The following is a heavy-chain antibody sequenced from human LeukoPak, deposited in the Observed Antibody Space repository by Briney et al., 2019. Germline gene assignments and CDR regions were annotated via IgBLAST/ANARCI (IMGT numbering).Heavy chain of an antibody. Sequence: SQTLTLTCTISGDSVCSNGADWIWIRQSPSRGLEWLGRTYYRSKWYNDYAVSVKSRITIDPDTSKNQFSLQLNSVTPEDTAVYYCAREYEHQLAYDASNFFGQGTMVTVSS. CDR3: AREYEHQLAYDASNF. D-gene: IGHD6-13*01. CDR2: TYYRSKWYN. J-gene: IGHJ3*01. CDR1: GDSVCSNGAD. V-gene: IGHV6-1*01.